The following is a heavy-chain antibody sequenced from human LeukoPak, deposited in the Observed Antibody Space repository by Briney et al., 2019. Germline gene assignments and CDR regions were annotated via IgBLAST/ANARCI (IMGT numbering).Heavy chain of an antibody. CDR3: GKGINYYDNSGYFKH. D-gene: IGHD3-22*01. CDR2: INSDGSST. Sequence: PGGSLRLSCAASGFTFSSYSMNWVRQAPGKGLVWVSRINSDGSSTSYADSVKGRFTISRDNYKTTLYLQLNSLRAEDTAVYYCGKGINYYDNSGYFKHWGQGTLVTVSS. V-gene: IGHV3-74*01. CDR1: GFTFSSYS. J-gene: IGHJ4*02.